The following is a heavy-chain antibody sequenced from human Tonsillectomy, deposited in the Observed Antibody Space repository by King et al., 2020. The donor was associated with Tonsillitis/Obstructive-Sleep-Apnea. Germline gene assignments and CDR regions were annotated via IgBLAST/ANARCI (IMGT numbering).Heavy chain of an antibody. D-gene: IGHD2-21*01. V-gene: IGHV3-30*03. Sequence: QLVQSGGGVVQPGRSLRLSCAASGFTFSSYAMHWVRQAPGKGLEWVAVISHDGINKYYADSVKGRFTISRDNSRNTLYLQMNSLRVEETAVYYCAAGGYPVIWEYSQHWGQGTLVPVSS. CDR1: GFTFSSYA. J-gene: IGHJ1*01. CDR3: AAGGYPVIWEYSQH. CDR2: ISHDGINK.